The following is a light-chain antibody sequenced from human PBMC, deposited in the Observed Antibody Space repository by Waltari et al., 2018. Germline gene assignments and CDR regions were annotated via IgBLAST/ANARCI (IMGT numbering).Light chain of an antibody. Sequence: EIVLTQSPATLSLSPGERATLSCRASQTVSSYLAWYQQKPGQAPRLLVYDTSNRATGIPARFSGSGSGTDFTLTISSLEPEDFAVYFCQQCYNWPQTFGQGTKVEIK. CDR2: DTS. CDR3: QQCYNWPQT. J-gene: IGKJ1*01. V-gene: IGKV3-11*01. CDR1: QTVSSY.